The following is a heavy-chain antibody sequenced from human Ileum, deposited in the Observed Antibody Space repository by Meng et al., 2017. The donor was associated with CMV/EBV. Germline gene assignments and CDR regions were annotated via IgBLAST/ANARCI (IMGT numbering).Heavy chain of an antibody. V-gene: IGHV3-7*01. CDR1: CFTFSNHW. Sequence: GESLKISCAASCFTFSNHWMSGVRQAPGEGLEWVGDIKPDGSEKQYVDSVKGRFTISRDSTKNSLYLQMNSMRGEETAVYSCTRDVRRAMDVWGQGTTVTVSS. J-gene: IGHJ6*02. CDR3: TRDVRRAMDV. CDR2: IKPDGSEK.